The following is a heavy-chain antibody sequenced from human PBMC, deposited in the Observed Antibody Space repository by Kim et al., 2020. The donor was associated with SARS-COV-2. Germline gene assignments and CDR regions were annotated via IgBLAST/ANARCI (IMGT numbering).Heavy chain of an antibody. V-gene: IGHV4-39*01. D-gene: IGHD3-3*01. CDR3: ARPAAPPLGYAFWSGTSEGAFDI. J-gene: IGHJ3*02. CDR2: IYYSGST. Sequence: SETLSLTCTVSGGSISSSSYYWGWIRQPPGKGLEWIGSIYYSGSTYYNPSLKSRVTISVDTSKNQFSLKLSSVTAADTDVYYCARPAAPPLGYAFWSGTSEGAFDIWGQGTMVTVSS. CDR1: GGSISSSSYY.